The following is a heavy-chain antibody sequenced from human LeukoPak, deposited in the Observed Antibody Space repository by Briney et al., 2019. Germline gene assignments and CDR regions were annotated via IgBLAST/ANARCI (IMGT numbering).Heavy chain of an antibody. Sequence: SVKVSCKASGGTFSSYAISWVRQAPGQGLEWMGGIIPIFGTANYAQKFQGRVTITADESTSTAYMELSSLRSEDTAVYYCARGPVLRFLEWLPYYYYYYGMDVWGQGPRSPSP. D-gene: IGHD3-3*01. CDR3: ARGPVLRFLEWLPYYYYYYGMDV. J-gene: IGHJ6*02. V-gene: IGHV1-69*01. CDR2: IIPIFGTA. CDR1: GGTFSSYA.